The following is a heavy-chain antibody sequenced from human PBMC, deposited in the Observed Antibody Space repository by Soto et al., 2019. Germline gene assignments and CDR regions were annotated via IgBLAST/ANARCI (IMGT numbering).Heavy chain of an antibody. J-gene: IGHJ4*02. Sequence: QVQLQESGPGLVKPSGTLSLTCAVSGGSISSSNWWSWVRQSPGKGLEWIGEIYHSGSTNYNPSLQSRVTISVDKSENQFSLKLSSVTAADTAVYYCARVAVAGTRFDYWGQGTLVTVSS. CDR1: GGSISSSNW. CDR2: IYHSGST. D-gene: IGHD6-19*01. V-gene: IGHV4-4*02. CDR3: ARVAVAGTRFDY.